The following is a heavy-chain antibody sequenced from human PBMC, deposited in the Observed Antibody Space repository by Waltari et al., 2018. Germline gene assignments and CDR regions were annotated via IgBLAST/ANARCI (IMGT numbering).Heavy chain of an antibody. CDR3: AKEPTTMTYFDY. CDR2: ISGSVYTT. D-gene: IGHD4-4*01. V-gene: IGHV3-23*01. CDR1: GFTFSSYA. J-gene: IGHJ4*02. Sequence: EVQLLESGGGLVQPGGSLRLSCAASGFTFSSYAIRWVRQAPGKGLEWVSGISGSVYTTYYADSVKGRFTISRDNSKNTLYLQMNSLRAEDTAVYYCAKEPTTMTYFDYWGQGTLVTVSS.